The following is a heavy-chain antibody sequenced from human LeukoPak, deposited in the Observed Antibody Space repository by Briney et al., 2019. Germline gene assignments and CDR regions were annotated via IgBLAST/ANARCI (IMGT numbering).Heavy chain of an antibody. V-gene: IGHV3-48*03. J-gene: IGHJ4*02. CDR3: ARDSSPYYDSSGPTSFDY. Sequence: TGGSLRLSCAASGFTFSSYEMNWVRQAPGKGLEWVSYISSSGSTIYYADSVKGRFTISRDNAKNSLYLQMNSLRAEDTAVYYCARDSSPYYDSSGPTSFDYWGQGTLVTVSS. CDR1: GFTFSSYE. D-gene: IGHD3-22*01. CDR2: ISSSGSTI.